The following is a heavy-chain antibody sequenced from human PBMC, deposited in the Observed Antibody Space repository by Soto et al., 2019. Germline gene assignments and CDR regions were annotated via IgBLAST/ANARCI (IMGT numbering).Heavy chain of an antibody. J-gene: IGHJ3*02. D-gene: IGHD3-22*01. CDR1: GGSLSSYY. CDR3: ARSMSFDI. CDR2: MYYSGST. V-gene: IGHV4-59*01. Sequence: TLSLARTVSGGSLSSYYLSWIRQPPGKGLEWIGYMYYSGSTNYNPSLKSRVTISVDTSKNQFSLKVSSVTAADTAVYYCARSMSFDIWGQGTMVTVSS.